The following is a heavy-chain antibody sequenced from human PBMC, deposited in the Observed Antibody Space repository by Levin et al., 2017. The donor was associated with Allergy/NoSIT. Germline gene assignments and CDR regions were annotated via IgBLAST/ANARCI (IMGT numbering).Heavy chain of an antibody. D-gene: IGHD3-3*01. CDR2: ISSSGSTI. V-gene: IGHV3-48*03. Sequence: PGGSLRLSCAASGFTFSSYEMNWVRQAPGKGLEWVSYISSSGSTIYYADSVKGRFTISRDNAQNSLYLQMNSLRAEDTAVYYCARQLGNFWSGYNYFDCWGQGTLVTVSS. CDR3: ARQLGNFWSGYNYFDC. CDR1: GFTFSSYE. J-gene: IGHJ4*02.